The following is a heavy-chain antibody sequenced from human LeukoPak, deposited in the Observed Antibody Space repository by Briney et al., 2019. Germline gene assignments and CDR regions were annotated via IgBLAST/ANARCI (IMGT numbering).Heavy chain of an antibody. D-gene: IGHD3-22*01. CDR2: INSDGSTA. J-gene: IGHJ5*02. CDR3: ARGTMIQGDNWFDP. Sequence: GGSQTLPCAPSGFTFSRFWVHWAPQAPGRGRMGFSRINSDGSTATYADSVKGRFTISRDNAKDTLYLEMSSLRAEDTAVYYCARGTMIQGDNWFDPWGQGTLVTVSS. V-gene: IGHV3-74*01. CDR1: GFTFSRFW.